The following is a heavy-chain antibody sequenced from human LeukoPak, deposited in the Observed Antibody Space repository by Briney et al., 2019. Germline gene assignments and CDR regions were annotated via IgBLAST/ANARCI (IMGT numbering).Heavy chain of an antibody. Sequence: SETLSLTCTVSGGSISSYYWSWIRQPAGKGLEWIGRIYTSGSTNYNPSLKSRVTMSVDTSKNQFSLKLSSVTAADTAMYYCARGTLYRGSSYYLDFWGQGSQVTVSS. CDR3: ARGTLYRGSSYYLDF. CDR2: IYTSGST. V-gene: IGHV4-4*07. D-gene: IGHD6-6*01. CDR1: GGSISSYY. J-gene: IGHJ4*02.